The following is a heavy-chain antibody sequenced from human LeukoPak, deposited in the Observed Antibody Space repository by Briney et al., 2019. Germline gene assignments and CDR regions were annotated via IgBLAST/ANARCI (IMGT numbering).Heavy chain of an antibody. D-gene: IGHD3-16*02. CDR2: INPNSGGT. J-gene: IGHJ6*03. CDR1: VYTLTGYY. Sequence: ASVKVSRMPSVYTLTGYYMYWVRQAPREGREWVGWINPNSGGTNYAQKFQGRATMTRDASISTAYMELSRLRSDDTAVYYCAGGDRPNDYYYYYYRDVWGKGTTVTVSS. CDR3: AGGDRPNDYYYYYYRDV. V-gene: IGHV1-2*02.